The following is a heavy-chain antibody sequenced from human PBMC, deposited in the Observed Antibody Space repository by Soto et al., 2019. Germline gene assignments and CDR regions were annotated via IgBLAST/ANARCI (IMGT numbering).Heavy chain of an antibody. J-gene: IGHJ5*02. D-gene: IGHD6-13*01. V-gene: IGHV4-59*01. CDR2: IYYSGGT. CDR1: GGSISSYY. Sequence: PSETLSLTCTVSGGSISSYYWSWIRQPPGKGLEWIGYIYYSGGTNYNPSLKSRVTISVDTSKNQFSLKLSSVTAADTAVYYCARVAAAHIWFDPWGQGTLVTVSS. CDR3: ARVAAAHIWFDP.